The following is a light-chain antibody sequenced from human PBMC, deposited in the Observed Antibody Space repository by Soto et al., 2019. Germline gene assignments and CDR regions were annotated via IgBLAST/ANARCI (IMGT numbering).Light chain of an antibody. CDR1: QRVSSSY. CDR2: GAS. CDR3: QQYGSSPIP. Sequence: ESGVREFPGTLVLSLRERTNLSCRASQRVSSSYLAWYQQNPGHAPRLLIYGASSRATGIPDRFSGSGSGTDFTLTISRLEPEDFAVYYCQQYGSSPIPCAQGPRLEI. V-gene: IGKV3-20*01. J-gene: IGKJ5*01.